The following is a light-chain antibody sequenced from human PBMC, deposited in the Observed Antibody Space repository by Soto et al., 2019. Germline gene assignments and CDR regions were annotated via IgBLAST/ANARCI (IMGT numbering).Light chain of an antibody. CDR2: EVT. Sequence: QSALTQPASVSGSPGQSITISCTGTSSDVGGYNFVSWYQQHPGKAPKLMIYEVTNRPSGVSSRFSGSKSGNTASLTISGLQTEDEAAYFCSSYTRQNTRVFGGGTKLTVL. CDR1: SSDVGGYNF. CDR3: SSYTRQNTRV. V-gene: IGLV2-14*01. J-gene: IGLJ3*02.